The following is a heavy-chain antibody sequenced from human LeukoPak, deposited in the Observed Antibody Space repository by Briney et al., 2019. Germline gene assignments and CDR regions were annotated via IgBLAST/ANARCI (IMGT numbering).Heavy chain of an antibody. J-gene: IGHJ3*02. Sequence: GESLRISCKGSGYSFASYWISWVRQMPGKGLEWMGRIDPSDSYTNYTPSFQGNVTISADKSISTAYLQWSSLKASDTAMYYCAGHDLINYRNAFDIWGQGTMVTVSS. V-gene: IGHV5-10-1*01. D-gene: IGHD3/OR15-3a*01. CDR1: GYSFASYW. CDR3: AGHDLINYRNAFDI. CDR2: IDPSDSYT.